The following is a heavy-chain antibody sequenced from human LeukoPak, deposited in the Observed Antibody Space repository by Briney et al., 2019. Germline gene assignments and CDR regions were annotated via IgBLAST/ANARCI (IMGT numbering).Heavy chain of an antibody. J-gene: IGHJ4*02. CDR3: ARGGLLYRYSCDY. V-gene: IGHV4-28*03. Sequence: SDTLSLTCAVSGYSISSSNWWGWIRQPPGKGLEWIGYIYYSGSTNYNPSLKSRVTISVDTSKNQFSLKLSSVTAADTAVYYCARGGLLYRYSCDYWGQGTLVTVSS. CDR1: GYSISSSNW. CDR2: IYYSGST. D-gene: IGHD3-3*01.